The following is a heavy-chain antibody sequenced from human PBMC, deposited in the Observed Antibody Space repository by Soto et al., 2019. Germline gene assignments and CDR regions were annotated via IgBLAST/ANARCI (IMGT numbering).Heavy chain of an antibody. Sequence: EVQLVESGGGLVKPGASLRLSCAASGFTFSNAWMSWVRQAPGKGLEWVGRIKNKIDGGTEDYAATVKGRFTISRDDSKNTLYLQMNSLKTDDTAVYYCTSRNDRDAFDIWGQGTMVTVSS. V-gene: IGHV3-15*01. CDR3: TSRNDRDAFDI. CDR1: GFTFSNAW. J-gene: IGHJ3*02. D-gene: IGHD1-1*01. CDR2: IKNKIDGGTE.